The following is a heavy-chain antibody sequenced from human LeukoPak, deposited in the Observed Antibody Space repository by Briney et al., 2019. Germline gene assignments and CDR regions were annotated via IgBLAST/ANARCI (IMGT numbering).Heavy chain of an antibody. CDR3: ARGKAAAGSLHFDY. V-gene: IGHV4-59*01. J-gene: IGHJ4*02. D-gene: IGHD6-13*01. CDR2: IYYTGST. CDR1: GGSISSYY. Sequence: PSETLSLTCTVSGGSISSYYWSWIRQPPGKGLQWIGYIYYTGSTSYNPSLKSRVTISVDTSKNQFSLRLSSVTAADTAIFYCARGKAAAGSLHFDYWGQGTLVTVSS.